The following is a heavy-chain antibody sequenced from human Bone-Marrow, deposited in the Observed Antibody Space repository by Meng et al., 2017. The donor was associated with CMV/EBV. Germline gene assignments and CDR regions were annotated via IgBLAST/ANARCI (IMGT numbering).Heavy chain of an antibody. CDR3: ARERDYTEGIDY. Sequence: SETLSLTCNVSGGSISSYYWTWIRQPPGKGLEWIGYIYSSGRTNYNPPLKSRVTMSVDTSKNQFSLRLSSVTAADTAVYYCARERDYTEGIDYWGQGTLVTVSS. CDR1: GGSISSYY. V-gene: IGHV4-59*01. J-gene: IGHJ4*02. D-gene: IGHD4-11*01. CDR2: IYSSGRT.